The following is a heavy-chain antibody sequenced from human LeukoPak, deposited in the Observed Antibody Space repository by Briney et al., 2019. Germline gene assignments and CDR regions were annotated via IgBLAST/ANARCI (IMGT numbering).Heavy chain of an antibody. D-gene: IGHD6-19*01. CDR3: ARDNPPIAVGDY. CDR1: GYTFTSYY. CDR2: INPSGGST. J-gene: IGHJ4*02. Sequence: ASVKVSCKASGYTFTSYYMHWVRQAPGQGLEWMGIINPSGGSTSYAQKLQGRVTMTTDTSTSTAYMELRSLRSDDTAVYYCARDNPPIAVGDYWGQGTLVTVPS. V-gene: IGHV1-46*01.